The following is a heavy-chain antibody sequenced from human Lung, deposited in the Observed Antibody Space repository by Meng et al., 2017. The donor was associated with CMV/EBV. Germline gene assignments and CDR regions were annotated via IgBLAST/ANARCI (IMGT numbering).Heavy chain of an antibody. D-gene: IGHD6-13*01. CDR1: GFTFDDHA. CDR2: ISWDGGST. J-gene: IGHJ6*02. CDR3: AKATVSAAGFPHMDV. V-gene: IGHV3-43D*03. Sequence: SLKISXAASGFTFDDHAMHWVRQAPGKGLEWISLISWDGGSTYYADSAKGRFTTSRDNSENSLYLQINSLRVEDTAVYYCAKATVSAAGFPHMDVWGQGTTVTVSS.